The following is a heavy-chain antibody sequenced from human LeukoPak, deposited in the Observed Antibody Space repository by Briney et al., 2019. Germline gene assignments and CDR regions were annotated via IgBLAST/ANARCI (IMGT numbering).Heavy chain of an antibody. CDR1: GFTSSTYA. D-gene: IGHD4-23*01. CDR2: ISTSGGSTT. J-gene: IGHJ4*02. Sequence: QSGGTLRLSCAASGFTSSTYAMSWVRQAPGKGLEWVSAISTSGGSTTYYADSVKGRFTISRDNSENTLYLQMNSLRAEDTAVYSCARAPRTTVDYFDYWGQGTLVTVSS. CDR3: ARAPRTTVDYFDY. V-gene: IGHV3-23*01.